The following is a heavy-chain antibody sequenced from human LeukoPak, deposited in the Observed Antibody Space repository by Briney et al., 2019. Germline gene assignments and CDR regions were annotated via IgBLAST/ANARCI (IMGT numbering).Heavy chain of an antibody. J-gene: IGHJ4*02. CDR1: GFTFSNAW. CDR3: TTDRGYCSGGSCYEGWFDY. V-gene: IGHV3-15*01. Sequence: GGSLRLSCAASGFTFSNAWMSWVRQAPGKGLEWVGRIKSKTDGGTTDYAAPVKGRFTISRDDSKNTLYLQMNSLKTEDTAVYYCTTDRGYCSGGSCYEGWFDYWGQGTLVTVSS. CDR2: IKSKTDGGTT. D-gene: IGHD2-15*01.